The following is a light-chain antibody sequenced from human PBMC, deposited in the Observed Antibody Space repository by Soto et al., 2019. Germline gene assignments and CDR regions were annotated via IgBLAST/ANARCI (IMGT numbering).Light chain of an antibody. V-gene: IGKV3-20*01. Sequence: ETVLTQSPGTLSLSPGERATLSCGASQSVRSDYFAWYQQKPGQAPRAIIFGVSTRATGIPDRFSGSGSGTDFTLTISRLEPEDFAVYYCQQYVSSSTWTFGQGTKVDI. J-gene: IGKJ1*01. CDR3: QQYVSSSTWT. CDR1: QSVRSDY. CDR2: GVS.